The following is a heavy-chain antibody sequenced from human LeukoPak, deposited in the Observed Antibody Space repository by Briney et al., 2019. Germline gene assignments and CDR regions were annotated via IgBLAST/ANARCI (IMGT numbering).Heavy chain of an antibody. J-gene: IGHJ4*02. CDR1: GFTFSSYA. D-gene: IGHD2-15*01. CDR2: ISGSGGST. CDR3: APYCSGGSCYGVDC. Sequence: PGGSLRLSCAASGFTFSSYAMSWVRQAPGKGLEWVSAISGSGGSTYYADSVKGRFTISRDNSKNTLYLQMNSLRAEDTAVYYCAPYCSGGSCYGVDCWGQGTLVTVSS. V-gene: IGHV3-23*01.